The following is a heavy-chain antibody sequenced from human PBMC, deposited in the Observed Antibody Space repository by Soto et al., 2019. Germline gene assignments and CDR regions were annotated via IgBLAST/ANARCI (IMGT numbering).Heavy chain of an antibody. Sequence: QVQLRESGPGLVKPSQTLSLTCTVSGGSISSGGHYWNWIRQHPVKGLEWIGYIYYSGSTYYNPSLKSRITISVDTSKNQFSLKVNSVTAADPPVYYCARDAMGYSHGTGWFHPSGQGTLVTVSS. J-gene: IGHJ5*02. CDR1: GGSISSGGHY. CDR2: IYYSGST. CDR3: ARDAMGYSHGTGWFHP. V-gene: IGHV4-31*03. D-gene: IGHD5-18*01.